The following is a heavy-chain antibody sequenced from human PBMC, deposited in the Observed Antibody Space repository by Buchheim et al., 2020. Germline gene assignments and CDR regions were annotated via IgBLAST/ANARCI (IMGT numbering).Heavy chain of an antibody. V-gene: IGHV4-61*02. CDR3: VRSGMILFWFDP. CDR2: IHKAGST. J-gene: IGHJ5*02. Sequence: QVQLQESGPGLVKPSQTLSLTCTASGDSITSGYNYWNWIRQPAGKGPEWIGRIHKAGSTNYNPSLKSRATITVATSKNQFSLDLSSVTAADTAVYYCVRSGMILFWFDPWGPGTL. CDR1: GDSITSGYNY. D-gene: IGHD2-15*01.